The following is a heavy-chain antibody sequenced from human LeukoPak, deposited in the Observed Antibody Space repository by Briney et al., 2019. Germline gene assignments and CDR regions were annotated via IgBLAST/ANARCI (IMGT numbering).Heavy chain of an antibody. V-gene: IGHV3-74*01. Sequence: GGSLRLSCAASGFTFSSYWMHWVRQAPVKGLVWVSRINSDGSSTGYADSVKGRFTVSRDNAKNTLYLQMNSLRVEDTAVYYCARAYLAVSSGYTNWFDPWGQGTLVTVSS. CDR1: GFTFSSYW. J-gene: IGHJ5*02. CDR3: ARAYLAVSSGYTNWFDP. CDR2: INSDGSST. D-gene: IGHD3-22*01.